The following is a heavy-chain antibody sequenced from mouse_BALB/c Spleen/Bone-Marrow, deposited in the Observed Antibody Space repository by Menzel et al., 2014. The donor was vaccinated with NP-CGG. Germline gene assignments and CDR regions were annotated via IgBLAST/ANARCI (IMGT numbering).Heavy chain of an antibody. CDR2: IDPASGDT. CDR1: GFNIKDTY. Sequence: EVKLMESGAELVKPGASVKLSCTASGFNIKDTYIHWVMQRPEQGLAWIGRIDPASGDTKFDPKFQGKATITADTSPNTAYLQVTSLTSEDTAVYYCARVNPWYFDVWGAGTTVTVSS. V-gene: IGHV14-3*02. CDR3: ARVNPWYFDV. J-gene: IGHJ1*01. D-gene: IGHD2-2*01.